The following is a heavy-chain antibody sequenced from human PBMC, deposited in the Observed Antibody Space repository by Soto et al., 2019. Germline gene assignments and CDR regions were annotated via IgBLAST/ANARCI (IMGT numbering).Heavy chain of an antibody. CDR3: ARGSSSWYDFDY. Sequence: GGSLRLSCAASGFTFSSYSMNWVRQAPGKGLEWVSSISSSSYIYYADSVKGRFTISRDNAKNSLYLQMNSLRAEDTAVYYCARGSSSWYDFDYWGQGTLVTVSS. J-gene: IGHJ4*02. V-gene: IGHV3-21*01. D-gene: IGHD6-13*01. CDR2: ISSSSYI. CDR1: GFTFSSYS.